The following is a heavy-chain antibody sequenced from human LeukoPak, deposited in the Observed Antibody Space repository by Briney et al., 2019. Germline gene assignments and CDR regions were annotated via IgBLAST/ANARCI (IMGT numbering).Heavy chain of an antibody. D-gene: IGHD6-13*01. V-gene: IGHV3-30*04. CDR2: ISYDGSNK. J-gene: IGHJ4*02. CDR3: ARGSAAGTFDY. Sequence: PGGSLRPSCAASGFTFSSYAMHWVRQAPGKGLEWVAVISYDGSNKYYADSVKGRFTISRDNSKNTLYLQMNSLRAEDTAVYYCARGSAAGTFDYWGQGTLVTVSS. CDR1: GFTFSSYA.